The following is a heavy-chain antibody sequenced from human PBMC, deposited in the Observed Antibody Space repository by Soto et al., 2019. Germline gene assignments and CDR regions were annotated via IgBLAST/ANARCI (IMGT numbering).Heavy chain of an antibody. CDR1: GFSVSTSGVG. J-gene: IGHJ5*02. D-gene: IGHD4-17*01. CDR3: AYGDYVGNWFDP. Sequence: QITLKESGPPLVKPTQTLTLTCTFSGFSVSTSGVGVGWIRQPPGKALEWLALIYWDDDKRYSPSLKSRLTITKDTSKNQEVLTMTNMDPVDTATYYCAYGDYVGNWFDPWGQGTLVTVSS. V-gene: IGHV2-5*02. CDR2: IYWDDDK.